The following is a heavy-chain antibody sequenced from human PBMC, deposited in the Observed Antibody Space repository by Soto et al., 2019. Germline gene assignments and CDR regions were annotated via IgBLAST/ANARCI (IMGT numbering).Heavy chain of an antibody. J-gene: IGHJ4*02. CDR3: GRNGAYSIDY. Sequence: QVQLQESGPGLVKPSETLSLTCAVSAGSISSGHWWSWVRQPPGKGLEWIGEIVHSGSTSYNPSLKSRVIMSVDKSKNQFSLNLNSITAADTAIYDCGRNGAYSIDYWGQGTQVTVSS. CDR2: IVHSGST. D-gene: IGHD6-13*01. CDR1: AGSISSGHW. V-gene: IGHV4-4*02.